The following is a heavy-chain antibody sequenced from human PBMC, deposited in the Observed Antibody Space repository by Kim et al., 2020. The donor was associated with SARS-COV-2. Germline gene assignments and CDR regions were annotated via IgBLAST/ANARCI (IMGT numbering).Heavy chain of an antibody. V-gene: IGHV1-69*01. J-gene: IGHJ4*02. Sequence: AQKFQGRVTITADESTSTAYMELSSLRSEDTAVYYCARTDYYDSSGYLNYWGQGTLVTVSS. D-gene: IGHD3-22*01. CDR3: ARTDYYDSSGYLNY.